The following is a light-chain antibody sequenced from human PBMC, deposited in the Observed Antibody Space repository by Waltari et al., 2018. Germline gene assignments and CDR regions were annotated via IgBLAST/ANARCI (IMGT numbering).Light chain of an antibody. CDR2: RSD. J-gene: IGLJ7*01. Sequence: QSALTQPPAASGTPGQRLIISCSGSGSNIGTNFVYWYQQFPGTAPKLLIYRSDQRASGAPDRFSGSKSGSSASLAISGLQSEDESLYYCAAWDDSLSAVVFGGGTQVTVL. CDR1: GSNIGTNF. V-gene: IGLV1-47*01. CDR3: AAWDDSLSAVV.